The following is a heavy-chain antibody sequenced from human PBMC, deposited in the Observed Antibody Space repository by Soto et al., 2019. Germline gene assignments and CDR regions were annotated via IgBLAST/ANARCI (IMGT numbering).Heavy chain of an antibody. J-gene: IGHJ5*02. D-gene: IGHD3-3*01. Sequence: SETLSLTCGVSGGTISGYYWTWIRQPAGKGLEWIGRIYSSGNTKYNPSLQSRVTMSLDTSNNQFSLRLTSVTAADTAVYYCARGQRFSDWFDPWGQGTLVTVSS. CDR1: GGTISGYY. CDR3: ARGQRFSDWFDP. CDR2: IYSSGNT. V-gene: IGHV4-4*07.